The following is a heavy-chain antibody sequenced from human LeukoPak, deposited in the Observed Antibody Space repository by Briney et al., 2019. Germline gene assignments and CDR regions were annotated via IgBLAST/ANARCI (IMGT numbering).Heavy chain of an antibody. D-gene: IGHD2-21*02. V-gene: IGHV3-48*04. Sequence: GGSLRLSCAASGFTFSSYSMNWVRQAPGKGLEWVSYISSSSSTIYYTDSVKGRFTIPRDNAKNSLYLQMNSLRAEDTAVYYCARDGSRGNLVTAPDYWGQGTLVTVSS. J-gene: IGHJ4*02. CDR3: ARDGSRGNLVTAPDY. CDR1: GFTFSSYS. CDR2: ISSSSSTI.